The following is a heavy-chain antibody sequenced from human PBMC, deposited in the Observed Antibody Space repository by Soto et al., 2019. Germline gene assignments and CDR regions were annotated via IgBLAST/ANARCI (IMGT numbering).Heavy chain of an antibody. V-gene: IGHV1-18*01. J-gene: IGHJ4*02. CDR1: GYTFTSYG. CDR3: AREPNSFDY. Sequence: QVQLVQSVAEVKKPGASVKVSCKASGYTFTSYGISWVRQAPGQGLEWMGWISAYNGNTKYALKLQVRVTMTTDTSPSTADMELRSLRSDDTAVYYCAREPNSFDYWGQGTLVTVSS. CDR2: ISAYNGNT.